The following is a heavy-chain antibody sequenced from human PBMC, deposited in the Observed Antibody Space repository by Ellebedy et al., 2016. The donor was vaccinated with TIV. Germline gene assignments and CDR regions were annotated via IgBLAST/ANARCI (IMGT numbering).Heavy chain of an antibody. V-gene: IGHV1-46*01. Sequence: ASVKVSCKASGYTFTSYFIYWVRQAPGQGLEWMGVINPIGGSTTYAQKFQGGVAMTRDTSTSTVYMELSSLRSEDTAVYYCVRDLSTADYRDYWGQGTLVTVSS. J-gene: IGHJ4*02. D-gene: IGHD4-11*01. CDR2: INPIGGST. CDR3: VRDLSTADYRDY. CDR1: GYTFTSYF.